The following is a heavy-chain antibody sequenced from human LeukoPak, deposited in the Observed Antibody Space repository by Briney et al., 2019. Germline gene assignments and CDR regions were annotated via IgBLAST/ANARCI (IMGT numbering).Heavy chain of an antibody. Sequence: SETLSLTCTVSGGSISSGDYYWSWIRQPPGKGLEWIGYIYYSGSTYYNPSLKSRVTISVDTSKNQFSLKLTSVTAADTAVYYCARSSCSSTSCWRGYFDYWGQGTLVTVSS. D-gene: IGHD2-2*01. CDR2: IYYSGST. CDR1: GGSISSGDYY. CDR3: ARSSCSSTSCWRGYFDY. J-gene: IGHJ4*02. V-gene: IGHV4-30-4*08.